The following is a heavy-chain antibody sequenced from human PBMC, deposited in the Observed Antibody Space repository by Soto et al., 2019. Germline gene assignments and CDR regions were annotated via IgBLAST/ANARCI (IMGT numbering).Heavy chain of an antibody. CDR3: VREKVTMIVGFYYFDY. J-gene: IGHJ4*02. CDR2: SYAGGNT. Sequence: EMQLVESGGGLVQPGESLRLSCAASGFSVSSNYMSWVRQAPGKWLEWVSVSYAGGNTHYADSVEGRFTISRDNSKKMLYLQLNSLRAEGTAVYYCVREKVTMIVGFYYFDYWGQGTRVTVSS. CDR1: GFSVSSNY. D-gene: IGHD3-22*01. V-gene: IGHV3-66*01.